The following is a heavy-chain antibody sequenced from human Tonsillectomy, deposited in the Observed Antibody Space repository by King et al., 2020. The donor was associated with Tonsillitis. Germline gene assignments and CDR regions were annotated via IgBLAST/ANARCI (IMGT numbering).Heavy chain of an antibody. CDR3: ATLRGRIGITTRTGVAFDI. V-gene: IGHV1-24*01. CDR2: FDPEDGET. CDR1: GYTLTELS. Sequence: QLVQSGAEVKKPGASVKVSCKVSGYTLTELSMHWVRQAPGKGLEWMGGFDPEDGETIYAQKFQGRVTMTEDTSTDTAYMELSSLRSEDTAVYYCATLRGRIGITTRTGVAFDIWGQGTMVTVSP. D-gene: IGHD3-3*01. J-gene: IGHJ3*02.